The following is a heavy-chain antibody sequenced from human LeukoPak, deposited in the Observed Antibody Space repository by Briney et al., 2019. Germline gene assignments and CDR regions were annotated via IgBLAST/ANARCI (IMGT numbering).Heavy chain of an antibody. CDR3: AKERDYGPADY. D-gene: IGHD4/OR15-4a*01. CDR1: GFIFNKHA. CDR2: LSGIGSST. J-gene: IGHJ4*02. V-gene: IGHV3-23*01. Sequence: AGGSLRLSCVASGFIFNKHAMSWVRRAPGKGLEWVSGLSGIGSSTDYADSVKGRFTVSRDNSKNTLFLQMNSLRAEDTAIYYCAKERDYGPADYWGQGTLVTVSS.